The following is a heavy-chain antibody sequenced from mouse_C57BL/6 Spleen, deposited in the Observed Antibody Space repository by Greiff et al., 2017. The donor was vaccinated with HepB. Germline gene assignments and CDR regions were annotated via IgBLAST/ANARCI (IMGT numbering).Heavy chain of an antibody. J-gene: IGHJ2*01. Sequence: QVQLQQSGAELVRPGASVTLSRKASGYTFTDYEMHWVKQTPVHGLEWIGAIDPETGGTAYNQKFKGKAILTADKSSSTAYLELRSLTSEDSAVYYCTRAIYYYGSSLWGYWGQGTTLTVSS. CDR1: GYTFTDYE. CDR2: IDPETGGT. D-gene: IGHD1-1*01. V-gene: IGHV1-15*01. CDR3: TRAIYYYGSSLWGY.